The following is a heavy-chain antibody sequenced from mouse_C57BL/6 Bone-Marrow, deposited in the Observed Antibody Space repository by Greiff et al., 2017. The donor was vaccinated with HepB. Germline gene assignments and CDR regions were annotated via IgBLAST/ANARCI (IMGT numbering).Heavy chain of an antibody. CDR1: GYAFSSSW. CDR3: ARYYDYAHHAMDY. J-gene: IGHJ4*01. CDR2: IYPGDGDT. D-gene: IGHD2-4*01. Sequence: VQGVESGPELVKPGASVKISCKASGYAFSSSWMNWVKQRPGKGLEWIGRIYPGDGDTNYNGKFKGKATLTADKSSSTAYMQLSSLTSEDSAVYVCARYYDYAHHAMDYWGQGTSVTVSS. V-gene: IGHV1-82*01.